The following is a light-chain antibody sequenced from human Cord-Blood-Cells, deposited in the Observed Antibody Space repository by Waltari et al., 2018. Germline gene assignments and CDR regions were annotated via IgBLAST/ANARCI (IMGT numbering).Light chain of an antibody. J-gene: IGKJ3*01. CDR1: QSVSSY. V-gene: IGKV3-11*01. Sequence: ELVLTQSPATLSSSPGERATLSCRASQSVSSYLAWYQQKPGQAPRPLIYDASNRATGIPARFSGSGSGTDFTLTISSLEPEDFAVYYCQQRSNWPPTFGPGTKVDIK. CDR3: QQRSNWPPT. CDR2: DAS.